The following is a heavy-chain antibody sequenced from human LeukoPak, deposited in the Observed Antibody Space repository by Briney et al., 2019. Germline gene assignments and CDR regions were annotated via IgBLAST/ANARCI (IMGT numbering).Heavy chain of an antibody. V-gene: IGHV3-23*01. Sequence: PGGSLRLSCAAFGFTFTTYTMTWVRQAPGKGLGWVSGISVNGNYTYYADSVKGRFTISRDNSKNTVYLQLNSLRVEDTAVYYCAKGGITWGSGYWFFDLWGLGTLVTVSS. CDR1: GFTFTTYT. J-gene: IGHJ2*01. CDR2: ISVNGNYT. CDR3: AKGGITWGSGYWFFDL. D-gene: IGHD3-16*01.